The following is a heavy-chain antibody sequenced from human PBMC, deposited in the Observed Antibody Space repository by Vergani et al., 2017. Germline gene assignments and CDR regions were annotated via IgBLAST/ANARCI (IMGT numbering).Heavy chain of an antibody. D-gene: IGHD4-17*01. Sequence: QVQLQESGPGLVKPSQTLSLTCTVSGGSISSGGYYWSWIRQHPGKGLEWIGYIYYSGSTYYNPSLKSRVTISVDTSKNQFSLKLSSVTAADTAVYYCARDARLGYGDYGGVFDYWGQGTLVTVSS. CDR2: IYYSGST. CDR1: GGSISSGGYY. J-gene: IGHJ4*02. CDR3: ARDARLGYGDYGGVFDY. V-gene: IGHV4-31*03.